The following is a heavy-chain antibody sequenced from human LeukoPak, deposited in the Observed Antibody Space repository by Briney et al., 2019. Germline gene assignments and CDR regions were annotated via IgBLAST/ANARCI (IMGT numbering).Heavy chain of an antibody. CDR3: ARPGSGVGAFDI. CDR2: ISSSSSYI. V-gene: IGHV3-21*01. J-gene: IGHJ3*02. D-gene: IGHD3-10*01. Sequence: PGGSLRLSCAASGFTFSSYALHWVRQAPGKGLEWVSSISSSSSYIYYADSVKGRFTISRDNAKNSLYLQMNSLRAEDTAVYYCARPGSGVGAFDIWGQGTMVTVSS. CDR1: GFTFSSYA.